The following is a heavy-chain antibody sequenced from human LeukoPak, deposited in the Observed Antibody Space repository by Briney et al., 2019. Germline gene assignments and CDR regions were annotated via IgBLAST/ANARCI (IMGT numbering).Heavy chain of an antibody. CDR2: ICPRDGST. CDR1: GYSFTSNY. V-gene: IGHV1-46*01. J-gene: IGHJ4*02. CDR3: AKDQEAFDY. Sequence: ASVKVSCKASGYSFTSNYIHWVRQAPGQGLEWMGMICPRDGSTSYAQKFQGRVTVTRDTSTSTVHMELSGLRSEDTAVYYCAKDQEAFDYWGQGTLVTVSS.